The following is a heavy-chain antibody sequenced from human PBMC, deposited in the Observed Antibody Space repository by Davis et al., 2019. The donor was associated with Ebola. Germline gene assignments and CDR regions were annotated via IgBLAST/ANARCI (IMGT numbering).Heavy chain of an antibody. D-gene: IGHD5-24*01. Sequence: PSETLSLTCTVSGGSISSYYWSWIRQPPGKGLEWIGYIYYSGSTNYNPSLKSRVTMSVDTSKNQFSLKLSSVTAADTAVYYCARGGTRWAFDIWGQGTMVTVSS. CDR3: ARGGTRWAFDI. J-gene: IGHJ3*02. V-gene: IGHV4-59*12. CDR1: GGSISSYY. CDR2: IYYSGST.